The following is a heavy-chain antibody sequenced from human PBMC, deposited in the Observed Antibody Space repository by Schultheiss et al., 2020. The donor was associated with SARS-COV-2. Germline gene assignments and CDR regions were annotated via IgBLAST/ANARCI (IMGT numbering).Heavy chain of an antibody. CDR1: GFTVSSNY. V-gene: IGHV3-30*03. J-gene: IGHJ4*02. D-gene: IGHD4-23*01. Sequence: GGSLRLSCAASGFTVSSNYMSWVRQAPGKGLEWVAVISYDGSNKYYADSVKGRFTISRDNSKNTLYLQMNSLRAEDTAVYYCARESNYGGNSQFDYWGQGTLVTVSS. CDR3: ARESNYGGNSQFDY. CDR2: ISYDGSNK.